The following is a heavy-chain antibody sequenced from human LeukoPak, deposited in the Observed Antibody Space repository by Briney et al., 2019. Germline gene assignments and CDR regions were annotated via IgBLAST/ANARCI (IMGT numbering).Heavy chain of an antibody. CDR2: INPNSGGT. D-gene: IGHD1-26*01. CDR3: ARGPNVEWELPFDY. V-gene: IGHV1-2*02. J-gene: IGHJ4*02. CDR1: GYTFTGYY. Sequence: ASVKVSCKASGYTFTGYYMHWVRQAPGQGLEWTGWINPNSGGTNYAQKFQGRVTMTRDTSISTAYMELSRLRSDDTAVYYCARGPNVEWELPFDYWGQGTLVTVSS.